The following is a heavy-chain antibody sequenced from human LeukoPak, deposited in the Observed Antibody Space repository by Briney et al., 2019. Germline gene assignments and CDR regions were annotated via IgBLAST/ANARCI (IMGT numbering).Heavy chain of an antibody. J-gene: IGHJ4*02. D-gene: IGHD3-10*01. Sequence: SETLSLTCTVSGGSISSGGYFWSWIRQHPGKGLEWIGYIYYSGSTYYNPSLKSRPTISVDTSKNQFSLNLSSVTAADTALYYCARDTGGYFDYWGQGTLVTVSS. CDR3: ARDTGGYFDY. CDR2: IYYSGST. CDR1: GGSISSGGYF. V-gene: IGHV4-31*03.